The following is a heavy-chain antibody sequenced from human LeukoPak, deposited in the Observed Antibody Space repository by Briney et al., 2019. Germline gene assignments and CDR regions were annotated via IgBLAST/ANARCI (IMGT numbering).Heavy chain of an antibody. D-gene: IGHD6-25*01. CDR3: ARGFSSDRYFDY. CDR1: GFTFSHYW. Sequence: GGSLRLSCAASGFTFSHYWMHWVRQAPGKGLEWLCRIHGYGNSRDCVDSVQGRFSVSRDNDKNTLSLHMTSLRAEDTAVYYCARGFSSDRYFDYWGQGTLVTVSS. V-gene: IGHV3-74*01. CDR2: IHGYGNSR. J-gene: IGHJ4*02.